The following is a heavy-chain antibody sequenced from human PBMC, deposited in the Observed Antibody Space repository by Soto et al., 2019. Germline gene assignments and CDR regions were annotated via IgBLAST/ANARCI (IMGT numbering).Heavy chain of an antibody. CDR3: ARDLAAVPRAFDY. J-gene: IGHJ4*02. CDR1: GGSISSYF. V-gene: IGHV4-59*01. Sequence: PSETLSLTCTVSGGSISSYFYIWVRQPPGKGLEWIGSVYYTGTTDYNPSLKSRVTISVDTSKTQFSLNLRSVTAADPAVYYCARDLAAVPRAFDYWGRGTLVTVSS. D-gene: IGHD6-13*01. CDR2: VYYTGTT.